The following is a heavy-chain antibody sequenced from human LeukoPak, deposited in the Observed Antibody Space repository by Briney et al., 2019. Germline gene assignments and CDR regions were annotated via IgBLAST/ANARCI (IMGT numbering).Heavy chain of an antibody. J-gene: IGHJ5*02. CDR1: GGTFSSYA. D-gene: IGHD2-2*01. CDR2: IIPIFGTA. V-gene: IGHV1-69*13. CDR3: ATSVVGWFDP. Sequence: GASVKVSCKASGGTFSSYAISWVRQAPGQGLEWMGGIIPIFGTANYAQKFQGRVTITADESTSTAYMELSSLRSEDTAVYYCATSVVGWFDPWGQGTLVTVSS.